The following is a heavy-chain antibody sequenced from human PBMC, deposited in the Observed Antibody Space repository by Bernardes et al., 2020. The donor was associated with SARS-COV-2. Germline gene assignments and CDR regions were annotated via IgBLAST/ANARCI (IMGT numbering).Heavy chain of an antibody. CDR1: GGSINSYY. D-gene: IGHD3-10*01. J-gene: IGHJ4*02. V-gene: IGHV4-59*01. CDR2: IYYSGST. Sequence: SKTLSLTCTVSGGSINSYYWSWIRQPPGKGLEWIGNIYYSGSTNNNPPLKSRVTMSVDTSKNQFSLRLSSVTAADTAVYYCAKNTEPEYYRVCDYWGQGNLITVSS. CDR3: AKNTEPEYYRVCDY.